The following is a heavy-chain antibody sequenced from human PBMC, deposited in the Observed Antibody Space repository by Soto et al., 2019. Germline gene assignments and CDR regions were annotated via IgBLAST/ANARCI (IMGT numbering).Heavy chain of an antibody. Sequence: PSETLSLTCTVSGGSISSGGYYWSWIRQHPGKGMEWIGYIYYSGSTYYNPSLKSRVTISVDTSKNQFSLKLSSVTAADTAVYYCASWYYYGSGRDFDIWGQGTMVTVSS. CDR3: ASWYYYGSGRDFDI. J-gene: IGHJ3*02. CDR1: GGSISSGGYY. D-gene: IGHD3-10*01. V-gene: IGHV4-31*03. CDR2: IYYSGST.